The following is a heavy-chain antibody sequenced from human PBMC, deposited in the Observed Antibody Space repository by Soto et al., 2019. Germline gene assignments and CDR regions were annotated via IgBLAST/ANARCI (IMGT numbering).Heavy chain of an antibody. CDR2: IYYSGST. CDR1: GGSISRGGYY. Sequence: NPSETLSLTCTVSGGSISRGGYYWSWIRQHPGKGLEWIGYIYYSGSTYYNPSLKSRVTISVDTSKNQFSLKLSSVTAADTAVYYCARKVTYYDILTGPVGYYFDYWGQGTLVTVSA. D-gene: IGHD3-9*01. CDR3: ARKVTYYDILTGPVGYYFDY. V-gene: IGHV4-31*03. J-gene: IGHJ4*02.